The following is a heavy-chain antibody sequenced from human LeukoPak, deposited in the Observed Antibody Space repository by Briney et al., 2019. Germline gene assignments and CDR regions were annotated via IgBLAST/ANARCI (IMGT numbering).Heavy chain of an antibody. CDR1: GFTVSSSY. J-gene: IGHJ4*02. Sequence: PGGSLRLSCAASGFTVSSSYVTWVRQAPGKGLEWVSVIYSGGSTYYADSVKGRFTISRDNSKNTLYLHMNSLRAEDTAVYYCARDMTDWGQGTLVTVSS. V-gene: IGHV3-53*01. CDR2: IYSGGST. CDR3: ARDMTD.